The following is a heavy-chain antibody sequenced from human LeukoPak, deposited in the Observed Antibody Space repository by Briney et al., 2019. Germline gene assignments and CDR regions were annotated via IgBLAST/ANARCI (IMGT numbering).Heavy chain of an antibody. CDR3: ARDRGRGYYDILTGYSPNFDY. J-gene: IGHJ4*02. V-gene: IGHV3-21*01. CDR2: ISSSSSYI. CDR1: GFTFSSYS. D-gene: IGHD3-9*01. Sequence: GGSLRLSCAASGFTFSSYSMNWVRQAPGKGLEWVSSISSSSSYIYYADSVKGRFTISRDNAKNSLHLQMNSLRAEDTAVYYCARDRGRGYYDILTGYSPNFDYWGQGTLVTVSS.